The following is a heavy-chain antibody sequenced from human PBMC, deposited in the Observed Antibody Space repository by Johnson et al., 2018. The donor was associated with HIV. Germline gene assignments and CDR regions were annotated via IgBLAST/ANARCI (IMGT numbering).Heavy chain of an antibody. CDR3: AKVLEVGATKDDAFDI. CDR1: GFTFDDYA. Sequence: VQLVESGGGLVQPGRSLRLSCAASGFTFDDYAMHWVRQAPGKGLEWVSGISWNRGSIGYADSVKGRFTISRDNAKNSLYLQMNSLRAEDTALYYCAKVLEVGATKDDAFDIWGQGTLVTVSS. CDR2: ISWNRGSI. J-gene: IGHJ3*02. D-gene: IGHD1-26*01. V-gene: IGHV3-9*01.